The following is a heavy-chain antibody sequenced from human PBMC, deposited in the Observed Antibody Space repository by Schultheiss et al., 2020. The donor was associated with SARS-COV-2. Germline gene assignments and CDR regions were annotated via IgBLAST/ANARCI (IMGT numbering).Heavy chain of an antibody. D-gene: IGHD2-2*01. J-gene: IGHJ5*02. Sequence: SETLSLTCTVSGGSISSSSYYWGWIRQPPGKGLEWIGEINHSGSTNYNPSLKSRVTISVDTSKNQFSLKLSSVTAADTAVYYCASLRAYQLLTYNWFDPWGQGTLVTVSS. V-gene: IGHV4-39*07. CDR2: INHSGST. CDR3: ASLRAYQLLTYNWFDP. CDR1: GGSISSSSYY.